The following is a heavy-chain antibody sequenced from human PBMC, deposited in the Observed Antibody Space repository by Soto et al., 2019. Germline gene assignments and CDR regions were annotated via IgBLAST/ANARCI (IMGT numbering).Heavy chain of an antibody. CDR2: VSGSGGTT. J-gene: IGHJ5*02. V-gene: IGHV3-23*01. CDR3: ARCTVDTIVTSGWCHYLDP. Sequence: PWGSLRLSCAASGFTFSSSAMSWVRQAPGKGLEWVSAVSGSGGTTYYADSVRGRFTISRDNSKNTLYLQMNSLRAEDTAIYFCARCTVDTIVTSGWCHYLDPWGQGTLVTVSS. CDR1: GFTFSSSA. D-gene: IGHD6-19*01.